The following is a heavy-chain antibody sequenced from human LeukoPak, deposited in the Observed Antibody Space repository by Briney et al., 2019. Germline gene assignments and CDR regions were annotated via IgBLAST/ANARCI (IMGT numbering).Heavy chain of an antibody. CDR1: GYTLTELS. CDR3: AAYYDFWSGYNS. D-gene: IGHD3-3*01. V-gene: IGHV1-24*01. J-gene: IGHJ4*02. Sequence: ASVKVSCKVSGYTLTELSMHWVRQAPGKGLEWMGGFDPEDGETIYAQKFQGRVTMTEDTSTDTAYMELSSLRSEDTAVYYCAAYYDFWSGYNSWGQGTLVTVSS. CDR2: FDPEDGET.